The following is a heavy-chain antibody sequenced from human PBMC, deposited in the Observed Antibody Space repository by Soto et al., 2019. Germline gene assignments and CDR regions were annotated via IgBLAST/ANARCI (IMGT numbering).Heavy chain of an antibody. CDR1: GGSISSYY. CDR3: ARLPLSALNWFDP. V-gene: IGHV4-59*08. Sequence: SETLSLTCTVSGGSISSYYWSWIRQPPGKGLEWIGYIYYSGSTNYNPSLKSRVTISVDTSKNQFSLKLSSVTAADTAVYYCARLPLSALNWFDPWGQGTLVTVSP. D-gene: IGHD3-16*01. CDR2: IYYSGST. J-gene: IGHJ5*02.